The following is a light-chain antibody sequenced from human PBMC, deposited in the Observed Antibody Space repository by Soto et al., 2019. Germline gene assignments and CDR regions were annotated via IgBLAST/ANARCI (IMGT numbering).Light chain of an antibody. J-gene: IGKJ1*01. CDR2: AAS. V-gene: IGKV1-39*01. Sequence: DIQMTQSPSSLSASVENTVTITCRASQGISTYLNWYQKKPGRAPKLLIYAASRLQSGVPSRFSGSGSETDFTLTISSLQPEDFATYSCQQSYSTTWTFGQGTKVDIK. CDR1: QGISTY. CDR3: QQSYSTTWT.